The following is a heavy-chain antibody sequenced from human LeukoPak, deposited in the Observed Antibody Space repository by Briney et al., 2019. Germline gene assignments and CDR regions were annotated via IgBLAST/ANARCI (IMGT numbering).Heavy chain of an antibody. CDR3: AKSNGYGLIDI. V-gene: IGHV4-34*01. Sequence: SETLSLTCAVYGGSFSGYYWSWIRQPPGKGLEWIGEINHSGSTNYNPSLKSRVTISLDTSRNRFSLKLNSVTAADPAVYYCAKSNGYGLIDIWGQGTMVTVSS. J-gene: IGHJ3*02. CDR2: INHSGST. D-gene: IGHD3-22*01. CDR1: GGSFSGYY.